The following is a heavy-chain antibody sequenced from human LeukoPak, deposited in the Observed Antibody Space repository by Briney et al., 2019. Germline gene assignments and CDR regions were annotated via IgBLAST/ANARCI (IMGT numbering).Heavy chain of an antibody. J-gene: IGHJ5*02. CDR2: ISSSSSYI. D-gene: IGHD4-17*01. Sequence: PGGSLTLSCAASGFNFSSYSMNWVRQAPGKGLEWVSSISSSSSYIYYADSVKGRFTISRDNAKNSLYLQMNSLRAEDTAVYYCARDMTTVTLDGFDPWGQGTLVTVSS. CDR1: GFNFSSYS. V-gene: IGHV3-21*01. CDR3: ARDMTTVTLDGFDP.